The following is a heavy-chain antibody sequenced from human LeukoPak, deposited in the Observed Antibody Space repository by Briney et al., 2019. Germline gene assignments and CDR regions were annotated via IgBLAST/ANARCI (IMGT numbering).Heavy chain of an antibody. CDR1: GYTFTSYG. D-gene: IGHD2-2*01. Sequence: ASVKVSCKASGYTFTSYGISWVRQAPGQGLEWMGWISGYNGNTNYAQKLQGRVTMTTDTSTSTAYMELRSLRSDDTAVYYCARYDQGIVVVPAGYWGQGTLVTVSS. V-gene: IGHV1-18*01. CDR3: ARYDQGIVVVPAGY. CDR2: ISGYNGNT. J-gene: IGHJ4*02.